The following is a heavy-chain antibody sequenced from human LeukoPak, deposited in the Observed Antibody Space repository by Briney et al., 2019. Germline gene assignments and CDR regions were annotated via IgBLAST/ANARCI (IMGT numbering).Heavy chain of an antibody. CDR1: GGSLSGYY. Sequence: SETLSLTCAVSGGSLSGYYWSWIRQPPGKGLEWIGEVNYSGTTNFYSSLESRVTMSVDVSKNQFSLRLSSVTAADTAVYYCTRDRSGDNYGSLVPGFDPWGQGTLVTVSS. V-gene: IGHV4-34*01. CDR3: TRDRSGDNYGSLVPGFDP. D-gene: IGHD3-10*01. CDR2: VNYSGTT. J-gene: IGHJ5*02.